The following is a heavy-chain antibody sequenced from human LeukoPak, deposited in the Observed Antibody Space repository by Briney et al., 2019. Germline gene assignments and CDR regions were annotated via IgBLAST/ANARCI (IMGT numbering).Heavy chain of an antibody. D-gene: IGHD1-26*01. Sequence: KPSETLSLTCAVYGGSFSGYYWSWIRQPPGKGLEWIGEINHSGSTNYNPSLKSRVTISVDTSKNQFSLKLSSVTAADTAVYYCARGRPKGGSYLNWFDPWGQGTLVTVSS. CDR1: GGSFSGYY. J-gene: IGHJ5*02. CDR3: ARGRPKGGSYLNWFDP. CDR2: INHSGST. V-gene: IGHV4-34*01.